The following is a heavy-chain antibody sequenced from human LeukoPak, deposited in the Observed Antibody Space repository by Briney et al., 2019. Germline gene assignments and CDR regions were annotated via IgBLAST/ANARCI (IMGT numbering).Heavy chain of an antibody. V-gene: IGHV3-23*01. J-gene: IGHJ4*02. CDR2: ISGSGGST. CDR1: GFTFSSYG. Sequence: GGSLRLSCAASGFTFSSYGMSWARQAPGKGLEWVSAISGSGGSTYYADSVKGRFTISRDNSKNTLYLQMNSLRAEDTAVYYCAKGGYFDWLDYWGQGTLVTVSS. D-gene: IGHD3-9*01. CDR3: AKGGYFDWLDY.